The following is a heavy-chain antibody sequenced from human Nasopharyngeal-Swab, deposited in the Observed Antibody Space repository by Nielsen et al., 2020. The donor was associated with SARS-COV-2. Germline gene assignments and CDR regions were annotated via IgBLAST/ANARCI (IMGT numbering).Heavy chain of an antibody. Sequence: GEYLKISCAASGFTFSCYSMNWVRRALGKGLEWVATISGSGSYVYYGDSVKGGFTISRDNAQNSLYLQMNSLRAEDTAVYYCTRDNEGDKNYDYIWGSYRPYYWSQGTLVTVSS. CDR2: ISGSGSYV. D-gene: IGHD3-16*02. V-gene: IGHV3-21*01. CDR3: TRDNEGDKNYDYIWGSYRPYY. J-gene: IGHJ4*02. CDR1: GFTFSCYS.